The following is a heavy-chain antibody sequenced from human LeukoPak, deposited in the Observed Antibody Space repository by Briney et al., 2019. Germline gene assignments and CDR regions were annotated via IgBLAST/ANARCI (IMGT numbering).Heavy chain of an antibody. V-gene: IGHV4-39*01. D-gene: IGHD3-16*01. CDR1: GGSISSSSYY. J-gene: IGHJ4*02. CDR2: IYYSGST. Sequence: SETLSLTCTVSGGSISSSSYYWGWIRQPPGKGLEWIGSIYYSGSTYYHPSLKSRVTISVDTSKNQFSLKLSSVTAADTAVYYCARLDYDQGHDYWGQGTLVTVSS. CDR3: ARLDYDQGHDY.